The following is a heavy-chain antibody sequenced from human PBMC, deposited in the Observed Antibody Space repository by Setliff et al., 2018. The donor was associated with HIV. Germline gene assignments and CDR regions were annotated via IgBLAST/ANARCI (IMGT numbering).Heavy chain of an antibody. D-gene: IGHD3-3*02. J-gene: IGHJ6*02. V-gene: IGHV3-7*04. Sequence: PGGSLRLSCAASGYTFSSYWMAWVRQCPGKGLEWVANIQQHGSEKNYVDSVKGRFTISRDNAKNSLYLQMDSLRVEDTTVYYCTRKLAPGHGMDVWGQGTTVTVSS. CDR3: TRKLAPGHGMDV. CDR1: GYTFSSYW. CDR2: IQQHGSEK.